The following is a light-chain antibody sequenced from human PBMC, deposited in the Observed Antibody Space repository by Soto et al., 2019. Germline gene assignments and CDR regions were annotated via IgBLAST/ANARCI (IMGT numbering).Light chain of an antibody. CDR1: QSLVFSDGHTY. CDR3: MQGTHWPPYT. J-gene: IGKJ2*01. CDR2: KVS. Sequence: DVMMTQSPLSLPVTLGQPASISCRSSQSLVFSDGHTYLNWFLQRPGQPPRRLSYKVSNRDSGVPDRFSGTGSGTDFTLRISRVEAEDVGVYYCMQGTHWPPYTFGQGTKLEIK. V-gene: IGKV2-30*01.